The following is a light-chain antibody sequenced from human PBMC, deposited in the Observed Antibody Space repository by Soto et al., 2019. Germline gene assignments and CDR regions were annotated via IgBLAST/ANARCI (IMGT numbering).Light chain of an antibody. V-gene: IGLV2-23*01. CDR1: SSDVGSYNL. Sequence: QSALTHPASVSGSPGQSITISCTGTSSDVGSYNLVSWYQQHPGKAPKLMIYEGSKRPSGVSNRFSGSKSGNTASLTISGRQAEDEADYYCCSYAGSSTSVVFGGGTPLTVL. J-gene: IGLJ2*01. CDR2: EGS. CDR3: CSYAGSSTSVV.